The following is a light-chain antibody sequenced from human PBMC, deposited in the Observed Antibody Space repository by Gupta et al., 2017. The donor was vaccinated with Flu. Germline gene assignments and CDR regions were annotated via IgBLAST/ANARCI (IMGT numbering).Light chain of an antibody. V-gene: IGKV3-20*01. CDR1: QSVETAC. CDR2: GTS. CDR3: QQEYNLPVT. J-gene: IGKJ3*01. Sequence: EIVLTQSPSTLSLSPGERATLSCSATQSVETACFAWYQQKPGQPPRLLIYGTSSRATGIPDRFSGSGSGTDFTLTINRLEPGDFAVYFCQQEYNLPVTFGHGTKVDIK.